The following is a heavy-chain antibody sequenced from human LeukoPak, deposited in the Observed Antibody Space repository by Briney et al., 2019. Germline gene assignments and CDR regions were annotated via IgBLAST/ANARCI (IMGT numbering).Heavy chain of an antibody. V-gene: IGHV3-48*04. CDR1: GFTFNTFS. CDR3: ARDRGGPPGDYDLWSGYVDY. CDR2: ISSSGTTT. D-gene: IGHD3-3*01. Sequence: GGSLRLSCAASGFTFNTFSMNWVRQAPGKGPEWVSCISSSGTTTYYADSVKGRFTISRDNAKNSLYLQMNSLRAEDTAVYYCARDRGGPPGDYDLWSGYVDYWGQGILVTVSS. J-gene: IGHJ4*02.